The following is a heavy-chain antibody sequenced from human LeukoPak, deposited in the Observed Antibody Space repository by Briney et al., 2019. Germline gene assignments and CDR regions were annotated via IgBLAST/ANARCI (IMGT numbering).Heavy chain of an antibody. Sequence: ASVKVSCKASGYTFTSYDINWVRQATGQGLEWMGWMNPNSGNTGYAQKLQGRVTMTTDTSTSTAYMELRSLRSDDTAVYYCARDLWFGELLSHDAFDIWGQGTMVTVSS. CDR1: GYTFTSYD. V-gene: IGHV1-8*01. J-gene: IGHJ3*02. CDR2: MNPNSGNT. CDR3: ARDLWFGELLSHDAFDI. D-gene: IGHD3-10*01.